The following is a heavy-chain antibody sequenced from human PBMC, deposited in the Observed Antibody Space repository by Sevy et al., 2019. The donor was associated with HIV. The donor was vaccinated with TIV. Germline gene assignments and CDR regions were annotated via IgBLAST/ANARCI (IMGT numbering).Heavy chain of an antibody. Sequence: GGSLRLSCAASGFTFSSYDMSWVRQAPGKGLEWVSGIRGSGGGTYYADSVKGRFSISRDDSKNMLFVQMNSLRAEETAVYYCATTIFGVAQAFDIWGQGTMVTVSS. CDR1: GFTFSSYD. V-gene: IGHV3-23*01. CDR3: ATTIFGVAQAFDI. D-gene: IGHD3-3*01. CDR2: IRGSGGGT. J-gene: IGHJ3*02.